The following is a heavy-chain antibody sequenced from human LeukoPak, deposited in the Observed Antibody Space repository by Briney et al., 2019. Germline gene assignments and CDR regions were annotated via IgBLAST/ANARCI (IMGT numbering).Heavy chain of an antibody. CDR3: AKTLASRDQLLYTYYYYYHMDV. CDR2: ISGSGGST. J-gene: IGHJ6*03. CDR1: GFTFSSYA. D-gene: IGHD2-2*02. V-gene: IGHV3-23*01. Sequence: GGSLRLSCAASGFTFSSYAMSWVRQAPGRGLEWVSAISGSGGSTYYADSVKGRFTISRDNSKNTLYLQMNSLRAEDAAVYYCAKTLASRDQLLYTYYYYYHMDVWGKGTTVTVSS.